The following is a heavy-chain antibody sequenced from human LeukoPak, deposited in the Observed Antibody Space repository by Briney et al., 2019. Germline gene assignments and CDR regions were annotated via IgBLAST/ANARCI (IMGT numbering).Heavy chain of an antibody. CDR3: ARDRATYYYDSSGYYYVSSDAFDI. V-gene: IGHV4-59*01. J-gene: IGHJ3*02. CDR2: IYYSGST. D-gene: IGHD3-22*01. Sequence: AETLSLTCTVSGGSISSYYWSWLRQPPGKGLEWIGHIYYSGSTNYNPSLTSRDTISIDTSKNQFSPTLSSVIAADTAVYYCARDRATYYYDSSGYYYVSSDAFDIWGQGTMVTVSS. CDR1: GGSISSYY.